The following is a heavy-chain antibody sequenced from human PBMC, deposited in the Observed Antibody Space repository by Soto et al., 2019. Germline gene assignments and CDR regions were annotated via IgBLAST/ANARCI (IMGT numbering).Heavy chain of an antibody. CDR1: GFTFSSYG. CDR2: IWYDGSNK. V-gene: IGHV3-33*01. Sequence: GGSLRLSCAASGFTFSSYGMHWVRQAPGKGLEWVAVIWYDGSNKYYADSVKGRFTISRDNSKNTLYLQMNSLRAEDTAVYYCAREDRYCSGGSCYYYGMDVWGQGTTVTVSS. CDR3: AREDRYCSGGSCYYYGMDV. J-gene: IGHJ6*02. D-gene: IGHD2-15*01.